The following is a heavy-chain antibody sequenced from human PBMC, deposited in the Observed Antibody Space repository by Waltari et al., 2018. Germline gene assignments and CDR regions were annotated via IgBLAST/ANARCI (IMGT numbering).Heavy chain of an antibody. V-gene: IGHV1-2*02. D-gene: IGHD2-15*01. CDR1: GYTFTGYY. J-gene: IGHJ4*02. CDR3: ARDPDIVVVVAATAGVFDY. CDR2: INPNSGGT. Sequence: QVQLVQSGAEVKKPGASVKVSCKASGYTFTGYYMQWVRQAPGQGLEWMGWINPNSGGTNYAQKFQGRVTMTRDTSISTAYMELSRLRSDDTAVYYCARDPDIVVVVAATAGVFDYWGQGTLVTVSS.